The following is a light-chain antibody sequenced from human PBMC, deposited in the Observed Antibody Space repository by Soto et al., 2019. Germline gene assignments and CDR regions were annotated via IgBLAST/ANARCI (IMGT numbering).Light chain of an antibody. V-gene: IGKV1-39*01. Sequence: DIQMTQSPSSLSASVGDRVTITCRASQSISRYLNWYQQKPGKAPKLLIYAASSLQSGVPSRFSGSGSGTDFTLTISSLQPEDFATYYCQQSYSTPFITFGQGTRLEIK. CDR1: QSISRY. J-gene: IGKJ5*01. CDR2: AAS. CDR3: QQSYSTPFIT.